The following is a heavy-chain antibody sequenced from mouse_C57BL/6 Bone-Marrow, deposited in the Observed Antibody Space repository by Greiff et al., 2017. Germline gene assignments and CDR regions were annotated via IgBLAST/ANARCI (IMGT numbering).Heavy chain of an antibody. CDR3: ARDYGSSYWYFDV. Sequence: VKLVESGPELVKPGASVKLSCKASGYTFTSYDINWVKQRPGQGLEWIGWIYPRDGSTKYNEKFKGKATLTVDTSSSTAYMELHSLRSEDSAVYFCARDYGSSYWYFDVWGTGTTVTVSS. CDR1: GYTFTSYD. CDR2: IYPRDGST. J-gene: IGHJ1*03. D-gene: IGHD1-1*01. V-gene: IGHV1-85*01.